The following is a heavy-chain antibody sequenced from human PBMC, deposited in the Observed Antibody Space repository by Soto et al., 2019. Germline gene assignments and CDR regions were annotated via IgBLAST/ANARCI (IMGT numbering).Heavy chain of an antibody. J-gene: IGHJ4*02. V-gene: IGHV1-18*04. Sequence: ASVKVSCKASGYTFNKYDITWVRQAPGQGLEWLGLISPNSGRPSYAQKFEGRVTMTTDTSTTTAYLQMNSLRAEDTAVYYCAKDFSGSGDFDYWGQGTLVTVSS. D-gene: IGHD3-10*01. CDR2: ISPNSGRP. CDR3: AKDFSGSGDFDY. CDR1: GYTFNKYD.